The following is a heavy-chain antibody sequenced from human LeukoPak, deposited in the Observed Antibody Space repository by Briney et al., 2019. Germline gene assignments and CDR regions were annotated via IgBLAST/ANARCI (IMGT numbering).Heavy chain of an antibody. Sequence: PSETLSLTCTISDDSISNNRYFWAWIRQPPGKGLAWIGSISYTGITYYNPSLKSRVTISVDTSKNQFSLKLSSVIAADTAVYFCARVKAVVTPWVFDYWGQGNLVTVSS. CDR3: ARVKAVVTPWVFDY. D-gene: IGHD4-23*01. V-gene: IGHV4-39*07. J-gene: IGHJ4*02. CDR1: DDSISNNRYF. CDR2: ISYTGIT.